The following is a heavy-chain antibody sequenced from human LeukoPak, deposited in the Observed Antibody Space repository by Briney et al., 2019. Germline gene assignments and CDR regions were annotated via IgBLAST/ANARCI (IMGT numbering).Heavy chain of an antibody. Sequence: SVKVSCKASGGTFSSYAISWVRQAPGQGLEWMGGTIPIFGTANYAQKFQGRVTITTDESTSTAYMELSSLRSEDTAVYYCARGCSSTSCPTGSYNWFDPWGRGTLVTVSS. CDR3: ARGCSSTSCPTGSYNWFDP. V-gene: IGHV1-69*05. CDR1: GGTFSSYA. D-gene: IGHD2-2*01. CDR2: TIPIFGTA. J-gene: IGHJ5*02.